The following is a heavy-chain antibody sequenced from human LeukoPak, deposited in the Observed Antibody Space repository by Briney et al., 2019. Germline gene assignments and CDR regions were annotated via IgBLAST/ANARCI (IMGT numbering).Heavy chain of an antibody. CDR3: ARRMGNGGNSPLSY. CDR1: GYSFTSYW. J-gene: IGHJ4*02. D-gene: IGHD4-23*01. Sequence: GESLKISCKGSGYSFTSYWIGWVRQMPGKGLEWMGIIYAGDSDTRYSPSFQGQVTISADKSITTAYLQWSSLRASDTAIYYCARRMGNGGNSPLSYWGQGTLVTVSS. V-gene: IGHV5-51*01. CDR2: IYAGDSDT.